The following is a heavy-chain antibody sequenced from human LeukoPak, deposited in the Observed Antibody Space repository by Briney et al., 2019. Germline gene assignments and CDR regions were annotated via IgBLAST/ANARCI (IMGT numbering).Heavy chain of an antibody. CDR2: IIPILGIA. V-gene: IGHV1-69*04. J-gene: IGHJ6*02. D-gene: IGHD3-3*01. CDR3: ARDEVGGLSYDFWSGYRNYGMDV. Sequence: SVKVSCKASGGTFSRYTISWVRQAPGQGLEWMGRIIPILGIANYAQKFQGRVTITADKSTSTAYMELSSLRSEDTAVYYCARDEVGGLSYDFWSGYRNYGMDVWGQGTTVTVSS. CDR1: GGTFSRYT.